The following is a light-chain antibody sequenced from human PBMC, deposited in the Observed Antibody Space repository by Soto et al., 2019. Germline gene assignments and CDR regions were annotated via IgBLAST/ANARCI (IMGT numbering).Light chain of an antibody. CDR2: AAS. V-gene: IGKV1-12*01. CDR3: QQAHSFPLT. Sequence: DIPMTQSPSSVSASVGDRVTITCRASQAISTWLAWYQQKPGQAPKLLIYAASSLQSGVPSRFSGSGSGTDFTLTISSLQPEDVATYYCQQAHSFPLTFGGGTKVDIK. CDR1: QAISTW. J-gene: IGKJ4*01.